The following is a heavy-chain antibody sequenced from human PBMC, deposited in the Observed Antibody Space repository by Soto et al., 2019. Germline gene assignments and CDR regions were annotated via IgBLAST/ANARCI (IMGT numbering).Heavy chain of an antibody. J-gene: IGHJ5*02. V-gene: IGHV4-61*01. CDR3: ARDDDYDINNWFDP. CDR2: IYTTGIA. D-gene: IGHD3-9*01. Sequence: PSETLFLTCPVSGGSVSSGSYYWSWIRQPPGKGLEWIGYIYTTGIANHTPSLKSRVTMSVDTSKNQVSLKLTSVTAADAGVYHCARDDDYDINNWFDPWGQGILVTVSS. CDR1: GGSVSSGSYY.